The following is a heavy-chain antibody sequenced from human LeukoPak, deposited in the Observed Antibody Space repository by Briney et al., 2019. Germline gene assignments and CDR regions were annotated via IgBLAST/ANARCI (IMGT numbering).Heavy chain of an antibody. CDR3: AKDGYNYDSSGHFDY. V-gene: IGHV3-23*01. D-gene: IGHD3-22*01. Sequence: PGGPLRLSCAASGFTFSTYAMHWVRQPPGKGLEWVSAISGSGGATYHADADSVKGRFIISRDNSKNTLYLQINSLRVEDTAVYYCAKDGYNYDSSGHFDYWGQGTLVTVSS. CDR2: ISGSGGAT. CDR1: GFTFSTYA. J-gene: IGHJ4*02.